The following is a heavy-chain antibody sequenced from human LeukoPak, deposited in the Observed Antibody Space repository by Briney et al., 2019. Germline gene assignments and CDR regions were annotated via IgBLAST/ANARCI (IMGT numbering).Heavy chain of an antibody. CDR1: GFTFSSYA. J-gene: IGHJ6*03. CDR3: AKDYQIYDSSGYFPMDV. CDR2: ISGSGGST. Sequence: PGGSLRLSCAASGFTFSSYAMSWVRQAPGKGLEWVSAISGSGGSTYYADSVKGRFTISRDNSKNTLYLQMNSLRAEDTAVYYCAKDYQIYDSSGYFPMDVWGKGTTVTVSS. V-gene: IGHV3-23*01. D-gene: IGHD3-22*01.